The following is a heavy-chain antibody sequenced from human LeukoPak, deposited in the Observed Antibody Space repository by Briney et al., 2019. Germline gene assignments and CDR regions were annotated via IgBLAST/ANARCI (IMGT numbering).Heavy chain of an antibody. CDR2: ISGSGGST. J-gene: IGHJ3*02. V-gene: IGHV3-23*01. CDR1: GFTFSNAW. CDR3: AKLAQSYRSDDAFDI. Sequence: GGSLRLSCAASGFTFSNAWMSWVRQAPGKGLEWVSAISGSGGSTYYADSVKGRFTISRDNSKNTLYLQMNSPRAEDTAVYYCAKLAQSYRSDDAFDIWGQGTMVTVSP. D-gene: IGHD3-16*02.